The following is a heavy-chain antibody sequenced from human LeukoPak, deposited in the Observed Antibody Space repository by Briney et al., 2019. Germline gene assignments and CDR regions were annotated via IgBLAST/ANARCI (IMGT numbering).Heavy chain of an antibody. V-gene: IGHV3-30-3*01. CDR2: ISYDGSNK. CDR1: GYTFTSYA. J-gene: IGHJ3*02. Sequence: SCKASGYTFTSYAMHWVRQAPGKGLEWVAVISYDGSNKYYADSVKGRFTISRDNSKNTLYLQMNSLRAEDTAVYYCARGGYTAFDIWGQGTMVTVSS. D-gene: IGHD5-18*01. CDR3: ARGGYTAFDI.